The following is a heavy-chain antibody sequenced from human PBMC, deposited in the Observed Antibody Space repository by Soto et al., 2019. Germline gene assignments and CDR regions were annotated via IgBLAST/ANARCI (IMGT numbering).Heavy chain of an antibody. CDR3: VKETYYYDVSSYYPLGS. D-gene: IGHD3-22*01. CDR2: ISRDGTNT. CDR1: GFTFDDYA. Sequence: GSLRLSCAASGFTFDDYAMHWVRQAPGKGLEWVSLISRDGTNTNYAESVEGRFTISRDNSKNSLYLQMNSLRTEDTALYYCVKETYYYDVSSYYPLGSWGQGTLVTVSS. J-gene: IGHJ5*02. V-gene: IGHV3-43*02.